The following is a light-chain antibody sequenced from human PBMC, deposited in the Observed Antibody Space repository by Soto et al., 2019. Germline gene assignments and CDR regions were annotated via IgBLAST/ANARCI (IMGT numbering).Light chain of an antibody. CDR2: EVN. J-gene: IGLJ2*01. V-gene: IGLV2-8*01. CDR3: FSYAGSIHLV. Sequence: QAALTQPPSASGSPGQSVTISCTGTSSDVGGYNYVSWYQQHPGQAPKLMIYEVNKRPSGVPDRFSGSKSGTTASLTVSGLQAEDEADYYCFSYAGSIHLVFGGGTKLTDL. CDR1: SSDVGGYNY.